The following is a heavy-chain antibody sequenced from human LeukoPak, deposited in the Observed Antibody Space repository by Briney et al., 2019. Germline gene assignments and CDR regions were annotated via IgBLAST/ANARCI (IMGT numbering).Heavy chain of an antibody. D-gene: IGHD3-10*01. J-gene: IGHJ4*02. CDR3: AKDMYYGSGSYYNHAFDY. CDR1: GFTFSSYG. CDR2: ISGSGGST. V-gene: IGHV3-23*01. Sequence: GGTLRLSCAASGFTFSSYGMSWVRQAPGKGLEWVSAISGSGGSTYYADSVKGRFTISRDNSKNTLYLQMNSLRAEDTAVYYCAKDMYYGSGSYYNHAFDYWGQGTLVTVSS.